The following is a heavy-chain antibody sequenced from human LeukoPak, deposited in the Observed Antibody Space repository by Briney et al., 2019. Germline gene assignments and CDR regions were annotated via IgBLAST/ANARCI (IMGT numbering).Heavy chain of an antibody. CDR3: ARDMGYSGSWPGYFDY. V-gene: IGHV3-48*04. D-gene: IGHD1-26*01. Sequence: PGGSLRLSCVASGFTFSSYSMSWVRQAPGKGLEWVSYIDTSSSTIYYADSVKGRFTVPRDNAKNSLYLQMKSLRAEDTTVYYCARDMGYSGSWPGYFDYWGQGVLVTVSS. CDR2: IDTSSSTI. J-gene: IGHJ4*02. CDR1: GFTFSSYS.